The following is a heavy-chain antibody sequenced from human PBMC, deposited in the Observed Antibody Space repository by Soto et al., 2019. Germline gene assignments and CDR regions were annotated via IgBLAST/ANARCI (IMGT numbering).Heavy chain of an antibody. CDR3: ARDTNLEWLLGIYYYYMDV. CDR2: ISSSSSTI. D-gene: IGHD3-3*01. Sequence: GGSLRLSCGASGFTFGSYSVNWVRQAPGKGLEWVSYISSSSSTIYYADSVKGRFTISRDNAKNSLYLQMNSLRAEDTAVYYCARDTNLEWLLGIYYYYMDVWGKGTTVTVSS. V-gene: IGHV3-48*01. J-gene: IGHJ6*03. CDR1: GFTFGSYS.